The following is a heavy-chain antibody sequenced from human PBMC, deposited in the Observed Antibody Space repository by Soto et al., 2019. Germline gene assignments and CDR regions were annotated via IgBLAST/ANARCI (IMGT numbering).Heavy chain of an antibody. CDR2: ISDSGST. V-gene: IGHV3-23*01. CDR3: AKEGAPTYYYDSSGYYFEYFQH. Sequence: GGSLRLSCAASGFTFNNYALSWVRQAPGKGLEWISTISDSGSTYYADSVKGRFTISRDNSRNTVYLQVNSLRAEDTAVYYCAKEGAPTYYYDSSGYYFEYFQHWGQGTLVTVSS. CDR1: GFTFNNYA. J-gene: IGHJ1*01. D-gene: IGHD3-22*01.